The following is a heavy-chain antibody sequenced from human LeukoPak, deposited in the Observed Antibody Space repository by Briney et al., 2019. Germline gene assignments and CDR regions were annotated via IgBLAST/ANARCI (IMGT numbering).Heavy chain of an antibody. D-gene: IGHD5-24*01. Sequence: PGGSLRLSCAASGFTVSTNYMSWVRQAPGKGLEWLSVIFSGGYTDYADSVKGRFSISGDNSKNTVNLQMNSLRAEDTAMYYCASHPAGKYEMSWGVFEIWGQGTMVTVSS. J-gene: IGHJ3*02. V-gene: IGHV3-53*01. CDR1: GFTVSTNY. CDR3: ASHPAGKYEMSWGVFEI. CDR2: IFSGGYT.